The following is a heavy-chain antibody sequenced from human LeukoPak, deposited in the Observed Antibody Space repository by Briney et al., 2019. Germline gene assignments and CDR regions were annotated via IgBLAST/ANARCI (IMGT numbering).Heavy chain of an antibody. CDR1: GGSISSYY. Sequence: LSETLSLTCTVSGGSISSYYWSWIRQSPGKGLEWIGYIYDSGSINYSPSLKSRVTISVDTSKNHFSLRLSSVTAADTAVYYCARGIAEGNWFDPWGQGTRVTVS. J-gene: IGHJ5*02. CDR2: IYDSGSI. D-gene: IGHD6-13*01. CDR3: ARGIAEGNWFDP. V-gene: IGHV4-59*01.